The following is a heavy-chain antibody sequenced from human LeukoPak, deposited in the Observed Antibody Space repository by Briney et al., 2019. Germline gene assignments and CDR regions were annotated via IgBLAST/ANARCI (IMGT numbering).Heavy chain of an antibody. CDR2: IYYSGST. CDR1: GGSISSYY. Sequence: SETLSLTCTVSGGSISSYYWSWIRQPPGKGLEWIGYIYYSGSTNYNPSLKSRVTISVDTSKNQFSLKLSSVTAADTAVYYCARAIAVAGTDLFDYWGQGTLVTVSS. CDR3: ARAIAVAGTDLFDY. D-gene: IGHD6-19*01. J-gene: IGHJ4*02. V-gene: IGHV4-59*08.